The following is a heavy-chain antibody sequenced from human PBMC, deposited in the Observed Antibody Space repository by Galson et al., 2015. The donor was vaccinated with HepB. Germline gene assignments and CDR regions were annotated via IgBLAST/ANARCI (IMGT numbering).Heavy chain of an antibody. Sequence: SVKVSCKASGGTFSRYAISWVRQAPGQGLEWMGGIIPIFGTANYAQKFQGRVTITADKSTSTAYMELSSLRSEDTAVYYCARPGYSSSWGFDYWGQGTLVTVSS. D-gene: IGHD6-13*01. CDR2: IIPIFGTA. CDR1: GGTFSRYA. V-gene: IGHV1-69*06. J-gene: IGHJ4*02. CDR3: ARPGYSSSWGFDY.